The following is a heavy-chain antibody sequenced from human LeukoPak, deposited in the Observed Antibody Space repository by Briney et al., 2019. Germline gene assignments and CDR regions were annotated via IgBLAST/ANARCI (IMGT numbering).Heavy chain of an antibody. V-gene: IGHV3-23*01. CDR1: GFTFSSYG. D-gene: IGHD3-3*01. CDR2: ISGSGGIT. Sequence: GGSLRLSCVASGFTFSSYGMSWVRQAPGKGLEWVSGISGSGGITNYADSVKGRFTISRDDSKNTAYLQMNSLRAEDTAVYYCARTYYDFWSGYYNYWGQGTLVTVSS. J-gene: IGHJ4*02. CDR3: ARTYYDFWSGYYNY.